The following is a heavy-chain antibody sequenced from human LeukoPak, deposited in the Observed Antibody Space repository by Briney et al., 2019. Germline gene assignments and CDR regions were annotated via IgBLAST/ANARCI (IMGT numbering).Heavy chain of an antibody. CDR1: GGTFSSYA. D-gene: IGHD3-22*01. V-gene: IGHV1-69*13. CDR2: IIPIFGTA. Sequence: ASVKVSCKASGGTFSSYAISWVRQAPGQGLEWMGGIIPIFGTANYAQKFQGRVTITADESTSTAYMELSSLRSEDTAVYYCARVPVSRYYDPVYGMDVWGQGTTVTVSS. CDR3: ARVPVSRYYDPVYGMDV. J-gene: IGHJ6*02.